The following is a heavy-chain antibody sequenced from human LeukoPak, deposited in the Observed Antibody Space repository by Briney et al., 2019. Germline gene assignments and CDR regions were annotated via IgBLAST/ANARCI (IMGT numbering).Heavy chain of an antibody. Sequence: GASVKVSCKASGYTFTNYRISWVRQAPGQGLEWMGGIIPIFGTANYAQKFQGRVTITADESTSTAYMELSSLRSEDTAVYYCARVAEGREDIWGQGTMVTVSS. J-gene: IGHJ3*02. CDR3: ARVAEGREDI. D-gene: IGHD1-26*01. CDR2: IIPIFGTA. V-gene: IGHV1-69*13. CDR1: GYTFTNYR.